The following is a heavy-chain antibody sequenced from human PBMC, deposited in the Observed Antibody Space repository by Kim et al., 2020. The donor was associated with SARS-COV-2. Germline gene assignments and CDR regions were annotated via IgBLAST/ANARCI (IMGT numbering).Heavy chain of an antibody. D-gene: IGHD3-10*01. CDR3: AKAGGSGRRVYFDY. Sequence: GWSLRLSCAASGFTFDDYAMHWVRQAPGKGLEWVSGISWNSGSIGYADSVKGRFTISRDNAKNSLYLQMNSLRAEDTALYYCAKAGGSGRRVYFDYWGQG. V-gene: IGHV3-9*01. CDR1: GFTFDDYA. J-gene: IGHJ4*02. CDR2: ISWNSGSI.